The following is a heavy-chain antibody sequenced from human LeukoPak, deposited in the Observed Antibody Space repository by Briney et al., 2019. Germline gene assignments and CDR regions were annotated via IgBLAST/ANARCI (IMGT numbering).Heavy chain of an antibody. Sequence: GGSLRLSCAASGFSFGSHNMNWVRQAPGKGLEWVSSISNGGRYLSYADPVKCRFTISRDNAKKSLYLKMNSLRAEDTAVYYCARDSTYGDFDYWGQGTLVTVSS. CDR2: ISNGGRYL. CDR3: ARDSTYGDFDY. D-gene: IGHD3-10*01. CDR1: GFSFGSHN. V-gene: IGHV3-21*01. J-gene: IGHJ4*02.